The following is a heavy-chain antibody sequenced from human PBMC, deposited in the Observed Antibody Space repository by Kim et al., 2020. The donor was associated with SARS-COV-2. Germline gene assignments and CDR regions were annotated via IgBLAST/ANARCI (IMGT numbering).Heavy chain of an antibody. CDR2: GGK. Sequence: GGKKYAQKVHGRVTMTRETSISTAYMGLSRLRSCDTAVYYCAIDEYDGMDVWGQGTTVTVSS. CDR3: AIDEYDGMDV. V-gene: IGHV1-2*02. J-gene: IGHJ6*02.